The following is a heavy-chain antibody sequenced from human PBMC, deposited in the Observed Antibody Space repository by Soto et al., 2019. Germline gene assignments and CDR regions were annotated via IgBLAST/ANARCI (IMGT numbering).Heavy chain of an antibody. Sequence: QVQLQESGPGLVKPSETLSLTCTVSGGSMNNYYWTWIRQPPGKGLEWIGYIYNSGNTNDNPSLKSRVTISVDTSKNQFSLNLSSVTAADTAVYFCAAGIAVADPDAFDIWGQGTMVTVSS. V-gene: IGHV4-59*01. J-gene: IGHJ3*02. CDR2: IYNSGNT. CDR3: AAGIAVADPDAFDI. CDR1: GGSMNNYY. D-gene: IGHD6-19*01.